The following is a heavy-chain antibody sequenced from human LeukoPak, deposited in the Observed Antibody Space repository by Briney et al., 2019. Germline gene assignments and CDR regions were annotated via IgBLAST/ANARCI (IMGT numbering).Heavy chain of an antibody. V-gene: IGHV4-38-2*02. J-gene: IGHJ4*02. CDR2: IYHSGST. D-gene: IGHD3-22*01. Sequence: SETLSLTCTVSGYSISSGYYWGWIRQPPGKGLEWIGSIYHSGSTYYNPSLKSRVTISVDTSKNQFSLKLSSVTAADTAVYYCARQEYDSSGYYRDYWGQGTLVTVSS. CDR3: ARQEYDSSGYYRDY. CDR1: GYSISSGYY.